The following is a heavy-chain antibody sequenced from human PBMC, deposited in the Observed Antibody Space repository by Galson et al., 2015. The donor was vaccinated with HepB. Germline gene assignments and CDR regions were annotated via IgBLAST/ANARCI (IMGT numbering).Heavy chain of an antibody. V-gene: IGHV3-30-3*01. CDR1: GFTFSSYA. J-gene: IGHJ4*02. D-gene: IGHD2-2*01. CDR3: ARGGYCSSTSCYPSGRLDY. CDR2: ISYDGSSK. Sequence: SLRLSCAASGFTFSSYAMHWVRQAPGKGLEWVAVISYDGSSKYYADSVKGRFTISRDNSKNTLYLQMNSLRAEDTAVYYCARGGYCSSTSCYPSGRLDYWGQGTLVTVSS.